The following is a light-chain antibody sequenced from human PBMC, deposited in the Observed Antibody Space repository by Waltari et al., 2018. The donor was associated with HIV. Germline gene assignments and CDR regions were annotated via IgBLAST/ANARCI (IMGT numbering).Light chain of an antibody. CDR3: QQRSNWPPGWT. V-gene: IGKV3-11*01. CDR1: QSVSSY. J-gene: IGKJ1*01. CDR2: DAS. Sequence: EIVLTQSPATLSLSPGERATLSCRASQSVSSYLAWYQQKPGQAPRLLIYDASNRATGIPARFSGSGPGTDFTLTISSLEPEDFAVYYCQQRSNWPPGWTFGQGTKVEIK.